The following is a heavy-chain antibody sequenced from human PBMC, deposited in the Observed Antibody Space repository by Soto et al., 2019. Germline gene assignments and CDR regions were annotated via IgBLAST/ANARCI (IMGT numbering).Heavy chain of an antibody. CDR3: ARGARPFWGGYYWVLGALDI. J-gene: IGHJ3*02. CDR2: IGTSGDT. Sequence: PGGSLRLSCAASGFTFSSYAMSWVRQAPGKGLEWVSAIGTSGDTNYAGSVKGRFTISRENAKNSLDLQMNSLIAGDTAVYYCARGARPFWGGYYWVLGALDIWGQETVVNVS. CDR1: GFTFSSYA. V-gene: IGHV3-13*01. D-gene: IGHD3-3*01.